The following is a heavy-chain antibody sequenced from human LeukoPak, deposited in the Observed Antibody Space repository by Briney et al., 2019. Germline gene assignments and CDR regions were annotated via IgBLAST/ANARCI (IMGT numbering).Heavy chain of an antibody. CDR2: KKQDGSEK. J-gene: IGHJ6*02. CDR3: ASTVTMVRGARPYHYYGMDV. D-gene: IGHD3-10*01. Sequence: GGSLRLSCAASGFTFSSYWMSWVRQAPGKGLEWVANKKQDGSEKYYVDSVKGRFTISRDNAKNSLYLQMNSLRAEDTAVYYCASTVTMVRGARPYHYYGMDVWGQGTTVTVSS. V-gene: IGHV3-7*01. CDR1: GFTFSSYW.